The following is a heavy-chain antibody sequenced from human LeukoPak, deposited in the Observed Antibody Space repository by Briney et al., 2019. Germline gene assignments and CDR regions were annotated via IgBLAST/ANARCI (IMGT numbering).Heavy chain of an antibody. D-gene: IGHD3-22*01. CDR2: INPSGGST. CDR1: GYTFTSYY. CDR3: ARAYDSSGYYQNWFDP. Sequence: ASVKVSCKASGYTFTSYYMHWVRQAPGQGLEWVGIINPSGGSTSYAQKFQGRVTMTRDTSTSTVYMELSSLRSEDTAVYYCARAYDSSGYYQNWFDPWGQGTLVTVSS. V-gene: IGHV1-46*01. J-gene: IGHJ5*02.